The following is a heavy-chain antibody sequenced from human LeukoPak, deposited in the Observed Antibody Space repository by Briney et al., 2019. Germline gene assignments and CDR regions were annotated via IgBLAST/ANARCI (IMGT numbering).Heavy chain of an antibody. D-gene: IGHD3-22*01. V-gene: IGHV4-34*01. CDR3: ARDLYYHDSSGYYEDDY. CDR2: INHSGST. Sequence: SETLSLTCAVYGGSFSGYYWSWIRQPPGKGLEWIGEINHSGSTNYNPSLKSRVTISVNTSKNQFSLKLSSVTAADMAVYYCARDLYYHDSSGYYEDDYWGQGTLVTVSS. J-gene: IGHJ4*02. CDR1: GGSFSGYY.